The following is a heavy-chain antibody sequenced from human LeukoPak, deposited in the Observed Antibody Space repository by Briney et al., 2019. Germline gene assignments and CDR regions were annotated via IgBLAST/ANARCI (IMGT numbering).Heavy chain of an antibody. Sequence: PSETLSLTCTVSGVSISSGDYYWSWIRQPPGKGLEWIGYIYYSGSTYYNPSLKSRVTISVDTSKNQFSLKLSSVTAADTAVYYCARDYHRYYGSVPKDAFDIWGQGTMVTVSS. V-gene: IGHV4-30-4*01. D-gene: IGHD3-10*01. CDR1: GVSISSGDYY. CDR2: IYYSGST. J-gene: IGHJ3*02. CDR3: ARDYHRYYGSVPKDAFDI.